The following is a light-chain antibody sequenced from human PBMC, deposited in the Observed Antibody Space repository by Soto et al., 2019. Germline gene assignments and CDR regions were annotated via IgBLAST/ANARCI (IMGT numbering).Light chain of an antibody. CDR1: QSVTSTY. Sequence: DIVLTQSPGTLSLSPGERATLSCRASQSVTSTYLAWYQQKPGQSPRLLIYGASSRATGIPDRFSGSGSGTDFTLTISRLEPEHFAVYYCQHYGSSPPFSFGPGTKVVIK. J-gene: IGKJ3*01. V-gene: IGKV3-20*01. CDR2: GAS. CDR3: QHYGSSPPFS.